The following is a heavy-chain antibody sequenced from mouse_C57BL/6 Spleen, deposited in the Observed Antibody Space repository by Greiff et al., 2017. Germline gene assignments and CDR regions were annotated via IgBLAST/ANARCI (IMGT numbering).Heavy chain of an antibody. CDR3: ARSLDSSGSFDY. J-gene: IGHJ2*01. CDR2: IYPSDSET. Sequence: VQLQQPGAELVRPGSSVKLSCKASGYTFTSYWMDWVKQRPGQGLDWIGNIYPSDSETHYNQKFKDKATLTVDKSSSTAYMQLSSLTSEDSAVYYCARSLDSSGSFDYWGQGTTLTVSS. CDR1: GYTFTSYW. V-gene: IGHV1-61*01. D-gene: IGHD3-2*02.